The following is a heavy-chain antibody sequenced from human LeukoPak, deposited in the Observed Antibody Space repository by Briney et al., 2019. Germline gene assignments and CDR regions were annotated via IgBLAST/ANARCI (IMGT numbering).Heavy chain of an antibody. CDR1: GFTFSNYW. CDR2: INYYGGEK. D-gene: IGHD1-14*01. J-gene: IGHJ4*02. V-gene: IGHV3-7*01. CDR3: ASALPADHFDF. Sequence: GGSLRLSCAASGFTFSNYWMSWVRQAPGKGLEWVANINYYGGEKYYAVSVRGRFTISRDNAKSSLYLQMNSLRAEDTAVYYCASALPADHFDFWGQGTLVTVSS.